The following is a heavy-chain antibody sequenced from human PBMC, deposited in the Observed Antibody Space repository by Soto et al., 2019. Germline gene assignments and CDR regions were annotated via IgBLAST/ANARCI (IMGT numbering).Heavy chain of an antibody. CDR2: IYPGDSDA. CDR1: GYSFTTHW. J-gene: IGHJ4*02. D-gene: IGHD3-16*01. V-gene: IGHV5-51*01. CDR3: ARSQFDYVWGTSGYFDS. Sequence: GESLKISCKGSGYSFTTHWVGWVRQMPGKGLEWMGIIYPGDSDARYSPSFKGQVTISVDESITTAFLQWSSLKASDTAMYYCARSQFDYVWGTSGYFDSWGQGTLVTVSS.